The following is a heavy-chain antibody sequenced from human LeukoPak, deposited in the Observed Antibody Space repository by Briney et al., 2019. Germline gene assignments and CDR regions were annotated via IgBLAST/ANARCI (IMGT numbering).Heavy chain of an antibody. CDR3: ARLERLGGPDY. CDR1: GYSISSGYY. J-gene: IGHJ4*02. Sequence: SETLSLTCTVSGYSISSGYYWGWIRQPPGKGPEWIGSIYHSGSTYYNPSLKSRVTISVDTSKNQFSLKLSSVTAADTAVYYCARLERLGGPDYWGQGTLVTVSS. V-gene: IGHV4-38-2*02. CDR2: IYHSGST. D-gene: IGHD1-1*01.